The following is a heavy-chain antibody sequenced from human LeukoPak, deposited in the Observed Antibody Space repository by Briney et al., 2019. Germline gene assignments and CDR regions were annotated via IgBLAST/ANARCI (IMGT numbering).Heavy chain of an antibody. CDR2: ISWDTTVI. J-gene: IGHJ5*02. Sequence: GGSLRLSCSVSGFTFEHYAMHWVRLVPGKGLEWVSGISWDTTVIGYADSVKGRFTISRDNARNSLFLQMNDLRVEDTALYYGSKEYLMIRGAIFAPGGPETGVTVSS. V-gene: IGHV3-9*01. CDR3: SKEYLMIRGAIFAP. D-gene: IGHD3-10*01. CDR1: GFTFEHYA.